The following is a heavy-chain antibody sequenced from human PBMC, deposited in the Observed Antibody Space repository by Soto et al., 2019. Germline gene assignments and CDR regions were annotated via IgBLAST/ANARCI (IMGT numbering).Heavy chain of an antibody. D-gene: IGHD1-26*01. CDR3: ARRGSGSYYDY. J-gene: IGHJ4*02. V-gene: IGHV3-23*01. CDR2: SSGSGGST. CDR1: GFTFSSYA. Sequence: EVQLLESGGGLVQPGGSLRLSCAASGFTFSSYAMRWVRQAPGKGLEWVSASSGSGGSTYYADSVKGRFTISRDNSKNTLYLKMNSLRAEDTAVYYCARRGSGSYYDYWGQGTLVTVSS.